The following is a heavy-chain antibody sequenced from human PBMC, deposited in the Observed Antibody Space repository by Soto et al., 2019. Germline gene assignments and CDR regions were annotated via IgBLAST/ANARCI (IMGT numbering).Heavy chain of an antibody. CDR1: GFTFGNYW. CDR2: LTSDGRTP. CDR3: ARAEVDY. V-gene: IGHV3-74*01. Sequence: LRLSCAASGFTFGNYWMHWVRQAPGKGPEWVSRLTSDGRTPYYADSVKGRFTVSRDNAKNTLYLQMNSLRAEDTAVYYCARAEVDYWGPGTLVTVSS. J-gene: IGHJ4*02.